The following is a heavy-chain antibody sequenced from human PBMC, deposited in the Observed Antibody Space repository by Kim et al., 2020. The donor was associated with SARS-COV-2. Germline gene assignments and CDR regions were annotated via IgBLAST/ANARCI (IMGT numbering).Heavy chain of an antibody. CDR3: ARRDYYGSGTFDY. CDR2: IYYSGST. Sequence: SETLSLTCTVSGGSISSSSYYWGWIRQPPGKGLEWIGSIYYSGSTYYNPSLKSRVTISVDTSKNQFSLKLSSVTAADTAVYYCARRDYYGSGTFDYWGQGTLVTVSS. V-gene: IGHV4-39*01. CDR1: GGSISSSSYY. J-gene: IGHJ4*02. D-gene: IGHD3-10*01.